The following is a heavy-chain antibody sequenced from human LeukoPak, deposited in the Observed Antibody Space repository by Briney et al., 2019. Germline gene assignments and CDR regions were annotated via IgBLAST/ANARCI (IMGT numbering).Heavy chain of an antibody. CDR1: GGSISSANW. Sequence: SGTLSLTCAVSGGSISSANWWSWVSQPPGKGLEWIGEIYHSGRTNYNPSLKSRVTMSVHKSKNQFSLNLSSVTAADTAVYYCARGIDSFATTGTTSFDPWGQGTLVTVSS. J-gene: IGHJ5*02. V-gene: IGHV4-4*02. CDR3: ARGIDSFATTGTTSFDP. D-gene: IGHD1-1*01. CDR2: IYHSGRT.